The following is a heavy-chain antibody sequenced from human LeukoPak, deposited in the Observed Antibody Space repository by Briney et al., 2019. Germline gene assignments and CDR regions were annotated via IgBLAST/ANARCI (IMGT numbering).Heavy chain of an antibody. CDR3: ARDRGSGWHTFDY. CDR2: ISSSSSYM. Sequence: PWGAPRLSCAASGFPLSSYYMSWVRPAPGEGLELVSSISSSSSYMFYADSVRGRFTISRDNAKNSLYLQMNSLRAEDTAVYYCARDRGSGWHTFDYWGQGTLVTVSS. D-gene: IGHD6-19*01. J-gene: IGHJ4*02. V-gene: IGHV3-21*01. CDR1: GFPLSSYY.